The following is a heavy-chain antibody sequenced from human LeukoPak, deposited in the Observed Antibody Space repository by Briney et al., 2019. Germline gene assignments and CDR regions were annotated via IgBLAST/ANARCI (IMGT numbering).Heavy chain of an antibody. D-gene: IGHD4-17*01. CDR3: ARLTPDYGEELPI. CDR1: GGSFSGYY. V-gene: IGHV4-34*01. CDR2: INHSGST. J-gene: IGHJ4*02. Sequence: SETLSLTCAVYGGSFSGYYWSWIRQPPGKGLEWIGEINHSGSTNYNPSLKSRVTISVDTSKNQFSLKLGSVTAADTAVYYCARLTPDYGEELPIWGQGTLVTVSS.